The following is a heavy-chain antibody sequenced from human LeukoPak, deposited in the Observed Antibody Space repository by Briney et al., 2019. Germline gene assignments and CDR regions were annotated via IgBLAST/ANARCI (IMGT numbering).Heavy chain of an antibody. CDR3: ARAPNGKGGATTLRY. D-gene: IGHD1-26*01. J-gene: IGHJ4*02. CDR1: GYTFTSYG. Sequence: ASVKLSCEASGYTFTSYGMSWVRQAPGHGLEWMGWINAYNSDTNYAQNLQGRVTMTTDTSTSTAYIELRSLRSDETAVNDCARAPNGKGGATTLRYWGQGTLVTVSS. CDR2: INAYNSDT. V-gene: IGHV1-18*01.